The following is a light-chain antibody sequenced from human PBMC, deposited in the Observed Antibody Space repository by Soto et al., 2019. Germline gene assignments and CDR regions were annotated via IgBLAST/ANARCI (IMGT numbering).Light chain of an antibody. J-gene: IGKJ1*01. V-gene: IGKV3-15*01. CDR2: GAS. CDR3: QQYNNWAGT. Sequence: EIVMTQSPATLSVSPGERATLSCRASQSVSSNLAWYQQKPGQAPRLLIYGASTRATGIPARFSGSGSGTEFTLTISSLQSEDFAVYYCQQYNNWAGTFGQGTKVEI. CDR1: QSVSSN.